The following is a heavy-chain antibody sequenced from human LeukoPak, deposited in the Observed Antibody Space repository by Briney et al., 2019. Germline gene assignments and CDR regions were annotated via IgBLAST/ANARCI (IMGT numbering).Heavy chain of an antibody. CDR2: ISGSGGTT. V-gene: IGHV3-23*01. CDR1: GFTFSTYT. D-gene: IGHD2-21*02. J-gene: IGHJ4*02. CDR3: AKASTTYCGGDCYPIFDY. Sequence: GGSLRLSCAASGFTFSTYTMSWVRQAPGKGLEWVSAISGSGGTTDYAGSVKGRFTISRDNSKNTLYLQMNSLRAEDTAVYYCAKASTTYCGGDCYPIFDYWGQGTLVTVSS.